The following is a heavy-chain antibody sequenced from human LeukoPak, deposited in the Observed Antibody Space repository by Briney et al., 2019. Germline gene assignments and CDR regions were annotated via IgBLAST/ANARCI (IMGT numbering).Heavy chain of an antibody. D-gene: IGHD6-6*01. CDR1: GFTFSSYS. J-gene: IGHJ4*02. CDR2: ISSSSSYI. CDR3: ARDRAARRYFDY. Sequence: GGSLRLSCAASGFTFSSYSMNWVRQAPGKGLEWVSSISSSSSYIYYADSVKGRFTISRDNAKNSLYLQMSSLRAEDTAVYYCARDRAARRYFDYWGQGTLVTVSS. V-gene: IGHV3-21*01.